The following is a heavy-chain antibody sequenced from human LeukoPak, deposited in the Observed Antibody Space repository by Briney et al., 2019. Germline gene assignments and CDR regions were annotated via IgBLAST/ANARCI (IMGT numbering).Heavy chain of an antibody. V-gene: IGHV4-39*01. CDR1: VDSLTSNDYF. CDR2: LYYIGRT. Sequence: SETLSLTCIVSVDSLTSNDYFSGWIRQPPGKGLEWSGNLYYIGRTYYNPSLKSRVTMSVDTSKNQFSMRQSSVTAADPVVYYCARVRPAIFGVASYYYYMDVWGKGTTVTVSS. J-gene: IGHJ6*03. CDR3: ARVRPAIFGVASYYYYMDV. D-gene: IGHD3-3*01.